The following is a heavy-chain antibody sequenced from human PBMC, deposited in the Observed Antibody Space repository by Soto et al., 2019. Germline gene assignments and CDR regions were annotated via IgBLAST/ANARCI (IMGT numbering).Heavy chain of an antibody. CDR1: GFIFSSCG. Sequence: QVQLVESGGGVVLPGGSLRLSCAASGFIFSSCGMHWVRQAPGKGLEWVAVISSDGINKYYADSVRGRFAISRDNSNNTLYLQMTSLSADDTAVYYCVQDRGTFGDGRERGYDWGPGHLVAVSS. CDR3: VQDRGTFGDGRERGYD. V-gene: IGHV3-30*18. CDR2: ISSDGINK. J-gene: IGHJ4*02. D-gene: IGHD2-21*02.